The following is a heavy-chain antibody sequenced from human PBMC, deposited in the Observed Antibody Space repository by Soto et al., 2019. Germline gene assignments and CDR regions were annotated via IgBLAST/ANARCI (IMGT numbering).Heavy chain of an antibody. D-gene: IGHD3-10*01. V-gene: IGHV3-21*01. CDR1: GFTCSSYS. Sequence: GGSLRLSCAASGFTCSSYSMNWVRQAPGKGLEWVSSISSSSSYIYYADSVKGRFTISRDNAKNSLYLQMNSLRAEDTAVYYCAREGVQHGSGPYYYYGMDVWGQGTTVTVSS. CDR3: AREGVQHGSGPYYYYGMDV. J-gene: IGHJ6*02. CDR2: ISSSSSYI.